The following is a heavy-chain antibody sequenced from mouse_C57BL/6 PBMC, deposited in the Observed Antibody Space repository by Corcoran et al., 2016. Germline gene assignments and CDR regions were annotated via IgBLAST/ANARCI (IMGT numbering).Heavy chain of an antibody. CDR2: INPNNGGT. CDR1: GYTFTDSY. J-gene: IGHJ3*01. CDR3: ARKGDDYAWFAY. Sequence: EVQLQQSGPELVKPGASVKISCKASGYTFTDSYMNWVKQSHGKSLEWIGDINPNNGGTSYNQKFKGKATLTVDKSSSTAYMELRSLTSEDSAVYYCARKGDDYAWFAYWGQGTLVTVSA. V-gene: IGHV1-26*01. D-gene: IGHD2-4*01.